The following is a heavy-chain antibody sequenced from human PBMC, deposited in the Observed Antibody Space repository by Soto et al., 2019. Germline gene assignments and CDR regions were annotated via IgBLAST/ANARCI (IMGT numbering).Heavy chain of an antibody. CDR3: AHRRYSGYDFDY. Sequence: QITLKESGPTLVKPTQTLTLSCSFSGFSLSTSGVGVGWIRQPPGKALEWLALIYWDDDKRYSPSLKSRLTITKVTSKNQVVLTMTNMDPVDTATYYCAHRRYSGYDFDYWGQGTLVIVSS. CDR2: IYWDDDK. J-gene: IGHJ4*02. D-gene: IGHD5-12*01. CDR1: GFSLSTSGVG. V-gene: IGHV2-5*02.